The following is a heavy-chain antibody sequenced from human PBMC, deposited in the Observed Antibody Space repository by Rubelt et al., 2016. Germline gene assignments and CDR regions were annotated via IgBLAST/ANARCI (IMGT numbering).Heavy chain of an antibody. V-gene: IGHV4-30-2*01. Sequence: QLQLQESGSGLVKPSQTLSLTCAVSGGSISSGGYSWSWIRQPPGKGLEWIGYIYHSGSTYYNPSLKSRVTISVDRSKNQFSLKLSSVTAADTAVYYCASADSSGYYEDQTWFDPWGQGTLVTVSS. CDR2: IYHSGST. D-gene: IGHD3-22*01. J-gene: IGHJ5*02. CDR3: ASADSSGYYEDQTWFDP. CDR1: GGSISSGGYS.